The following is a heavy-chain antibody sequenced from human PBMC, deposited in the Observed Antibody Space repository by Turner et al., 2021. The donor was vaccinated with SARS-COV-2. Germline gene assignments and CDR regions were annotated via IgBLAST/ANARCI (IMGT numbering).Heavy chain of an antibody. CDR2: SRSKANNFAT. Sequence: EVQLVESGGGLVQPGGSLQVSCAASGFTFSGSAMRWVRQSSGKGLEWVGRSRSKANNFATAYGASVKGRFTISRDDSKNTAYLQMNSLKTEDTAVYYCATIVEDRWGYPDYWGQGTLVTVSS. CDR3: ATIVEDRWGYPDY. J-gene: IGHJ4*02. D-gene: IGHD3-22*01. V-gene: IGHV3-73*02. CDR1: GFTFSGSA.